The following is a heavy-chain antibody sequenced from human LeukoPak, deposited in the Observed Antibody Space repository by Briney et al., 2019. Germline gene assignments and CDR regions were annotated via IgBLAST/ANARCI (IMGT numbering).Heavy chain of an antibody. CDR3: ARAEYSSGWYGGAFDI. D-gene: IGHD6-19*01. CDR1: GGSISSGGYS. J-gene: IGHJ3*02. Sequence: TLSLTCAVSGGSISSGGYSWSWIRQLPGKGLEWIGYIYHSGSTYYNPSLKSRVTISVDRSKNQFSLKLSSVTAADTAVYYCARAEYSSGWYGGAFDIWGQGTMVTVSS. CDR2: IYHSGST. V-gene: IGHV4-30-2*01.